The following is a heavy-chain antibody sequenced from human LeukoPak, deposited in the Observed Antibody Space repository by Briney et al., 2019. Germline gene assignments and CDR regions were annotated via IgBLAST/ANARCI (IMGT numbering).Heavy chain of an antibody. Sequence: GGSLRLSCAASGFTFSTSAMNWVRQVPGKGLEWVSSIDYDSSHIYYAASVRGRFTISRDNARDSVYLQMDSLRVENTAVYYCTRDPLRYLRVGHYDYWGQGTLVAVSS. J-gene: IGHJ4*02. CDR1: GFTFSTSA. CDR2: IDYDSSHI. V-gene: IGHV3-21*01. D-gene: IGHD3-9*01. CDR3: TRDPLRYLRVGHYDY.